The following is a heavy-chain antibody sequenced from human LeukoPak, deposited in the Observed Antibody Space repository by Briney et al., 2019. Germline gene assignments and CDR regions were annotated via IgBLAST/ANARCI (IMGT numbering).Heavy chain of an antibody. V-gene: IGHV4-34*01. Sequence: SETLSLTCAVYGGSFSGYYWSWIRQPPGKGLEWIGEINHSGSTNYNPSLKSRVTISVDTSKNQFSLKLSSVTAADTAVYYCARLNWNALRNWFDPWGQGTLVTVSS. D-gene: IGHD1-1*01. CDR1: GGSFSGYY. CDR2: INHSGST. CDR3: ARLNWNALRNWFDP. J-gene: IGHJ5*02.